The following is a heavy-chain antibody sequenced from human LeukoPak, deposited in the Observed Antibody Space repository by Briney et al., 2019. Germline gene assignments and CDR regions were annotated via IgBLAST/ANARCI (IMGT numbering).Heavy chain of an antibody. CDR3: TTDDYYDSSGYTGYFDY. J-gene: IGHJ4*02. CDR2: IKSKTDGGTT. Sequence: PGGSLRLSCAASGFTFSNAWMSWVRQAPGKGLEWVGRIKSKTDGGTTDYAAPVKGRFTISRDDSKNTLYLQMNGLKTEDTAVYYCTTDDYYDSSGYTGYFDYWGQGTLVTVSS. CDR1: GFTFSNAW. V-gene: IGHV3-15*01. D-gene: IGHD3-22*01.